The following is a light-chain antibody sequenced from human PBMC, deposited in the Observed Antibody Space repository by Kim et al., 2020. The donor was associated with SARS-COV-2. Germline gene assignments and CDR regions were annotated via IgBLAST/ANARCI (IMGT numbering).Light chain of an antibody. Sequence: PGERATPSDRASHIFSSNYLAWYQQKPGQAPRRLIYETSSRATGIPDRFTGSGSGTDFTLTISRLEPEDFAVYYCQLYGSSPPFTFGPGTKVDIK. J-gene: IGKJ3*01. CDR3: QLYGSSPPFT. V-gene: IGKV3-20*01. CDR2: ETS. CDR1: HIFSSNY.